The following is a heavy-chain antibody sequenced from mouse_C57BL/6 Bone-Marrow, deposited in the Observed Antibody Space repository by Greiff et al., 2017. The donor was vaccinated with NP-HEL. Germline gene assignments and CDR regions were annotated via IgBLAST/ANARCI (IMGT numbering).Heavy chain of an antibody. D-gene: IGHD1-1*01. Sequence: VKLMESGPGLVAPSQCLSITCTVSGFSLTSYGVDWVRQPPGKGLEWLGAIWGGGSKNYNSAHMSRQSISKDNNKSQDFLKMHRLQTDGAAMYYCAKLRRDYAMDYWGQGTSVTVSS. V-gene: IGHV2-9*01. CDR3: AKLRRDYAMDY. CDR1: GFSLTSYG. J-gene: IGHJ4*01. CDR2: IWGGGSK.